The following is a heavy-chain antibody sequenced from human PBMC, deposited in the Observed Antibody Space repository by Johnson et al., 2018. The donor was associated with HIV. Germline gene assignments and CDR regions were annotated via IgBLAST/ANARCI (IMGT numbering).Heavy chain of an antibody. D-gene: IGHD4-11*01. Sequence: VQLVESGGAVVQPGGSLRLSCATSRFTFDDYAMHWVRQAPGKGLEWVSLINWDGSSTYYADSVKGRFTICRDNAKNSLYVEMNRLRAEDTALYYCSRNEYSNYGGRDAFDIWGQGTMVTVPS. J-gene: IGHJ3*02. V-gene: IGHV3-43D*03. CDR3: SRNEYSNYGGRDAFDI. CDR2: INWDGSST. CDR1: RFTFDDYA.